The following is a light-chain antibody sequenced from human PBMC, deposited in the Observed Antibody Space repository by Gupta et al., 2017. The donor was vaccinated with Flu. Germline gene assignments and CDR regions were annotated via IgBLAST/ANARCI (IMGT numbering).Light chain of an antibody. CDR2: EVS. CDR3: CSYTTSYTLV. V-gene: IGLV2-14*01. CDR1: SNDVGGYNF. J-gene: IGLJ3*02. Sequence: ALTQPASVPGPRGRSITIACTGTSNDVGGYNFVSWYQQHPGKAPRLLIYEVSNRPSGVSNRFSGSKSGNTASLTISGLQAEDEGNYYCCSYTTSYTLVFGGGTKLTVL.